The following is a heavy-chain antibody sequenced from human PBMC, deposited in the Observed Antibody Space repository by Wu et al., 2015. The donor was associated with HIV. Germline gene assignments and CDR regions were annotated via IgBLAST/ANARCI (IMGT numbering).Heavy chain of an antibody. CDR2: INCNRGGT. CDR1: GYTFIDYY. Sequence: QVQLLQSGAEVKKPGASVMVSCKASGYTFIDYYIYWVRQAPGQGLEWMGWINCNRGGTKYAQKFQGRVTMTRDTAVSTAYLELNSLKSDDTAIYFCARLQSLHGLYSNADFWGQGTLVTVSS. V-gene: IGHV1-2*02. D-gene: IGHD2/OR15-2a*01. J-gene: IGHJ4*02. CDR3: ARLQSLHGLYSNADF.